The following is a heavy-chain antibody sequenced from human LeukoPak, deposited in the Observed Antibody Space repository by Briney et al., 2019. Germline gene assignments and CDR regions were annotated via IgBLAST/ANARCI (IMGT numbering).Heavy chain of an antibody. Sequence: PSETLSLTCTVSGGSISSYYWSWIRQPPGKGLEWIGYNYYSGSTNYNPSLKSRVTISVDTSKNQFSLKLSSVTAADTAVYYCARGWYNWNELHYYYGMDVWGKGTTVTVSS. CDR1: GGSISSYY. J-gene: IGHJ6*04. CDR2: NYYSGST. V-gene: IGHV4-59*01. CDR3: ARGWYNWNELHYYYGMDV. D-gene: IGHD1-1*01.